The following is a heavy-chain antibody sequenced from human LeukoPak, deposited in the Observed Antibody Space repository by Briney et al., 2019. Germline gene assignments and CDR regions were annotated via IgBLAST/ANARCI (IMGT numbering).Heavy chain of an antibody. CDR1: GGSFSGYY. CDR3: ARGPYCSGGRCSFDD. V-gene: IGHV4-34*01. CDR2: INHSGTT. D-gene: IGHD2-15*01. J-gene: IGHJ4*02. Sequence: SETLSLTCAVYGGSFSGYYWSWIRQSPGKGLEWIGEINHSGTTNYNPSLKSRVTISVDTSKNQLSLKLTSVTAADTAVYHCARGPYCSGGRCSFDDWGQGTLVTVSS.